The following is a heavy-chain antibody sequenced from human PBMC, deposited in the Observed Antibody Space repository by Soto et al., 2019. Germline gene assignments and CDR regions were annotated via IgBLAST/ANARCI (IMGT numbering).Heavy chain of an antibody. CDR1: GYTFTSYG. Sequence: ASVKVSCKASGYTFTSYGISWVRQAPGQGLEWMGWISAYNGNTNYAQKLQGRVTMTTDTSTSTAYMELRSLRSDDTAVYYCARFPTIFGVVTPYSWFDPWGQGTLVTVSS. CDR2: ISAYNGNT. V-gene: IGHV1-18*01. D-gene: IGHD3-3*01. CDR3: ARFPTIFGVVTPYSWFDP. J-gene: IGHJ5*02.